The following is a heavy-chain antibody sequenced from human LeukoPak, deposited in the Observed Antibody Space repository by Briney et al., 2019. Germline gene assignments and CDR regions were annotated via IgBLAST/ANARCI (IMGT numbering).Heavy chain of an antibody. Sequence: SETLSLTCTVSGGSISSGGYYWSWIRQPPGKGLEWVGCISYSGSTNYNPSLKSRVTISVDTSKNQFSLKPSSVTAADTAIYYCARDGRAGSLFAYWGQGTLVTVSS. CDR3: ARDGRAGSLFAY. D-gene: IGHD6-19*01. CDR1: GGSISSGGYY. J-gene: IGHJ4*02. V-gene: IGHV4-61*08. CDR2: ISYSGST.